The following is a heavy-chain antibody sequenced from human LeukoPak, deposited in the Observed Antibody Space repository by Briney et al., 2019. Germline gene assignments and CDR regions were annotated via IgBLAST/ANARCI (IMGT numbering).Heavy chain of an antibody. D-gene: IGHD3-10*01. CDR2: INPGGGST. V-gene: IGHV1-46*03. Sequence: ASVKVSCKASGYTFTSYYMHWVRQAPGQGLEWMGIINPGGGSTSYAQKFQGRVTMTRDTSTSTVYMELSSLRSEDTAVYYCARALYRSGSSYIPDFDYWGQGTLVTVSS. CDR3: ARALYRSGSSYIPDFDY. CDR1: GYTFTSYY. J-gene: IGHJ4*02.